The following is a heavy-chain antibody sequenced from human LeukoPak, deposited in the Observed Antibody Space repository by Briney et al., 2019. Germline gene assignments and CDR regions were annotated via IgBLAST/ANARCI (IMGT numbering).Heavy chain of an antibody. J-gene: IGHJ4*02. D-gene: IGHD3-10*01. V-gene: IGHV1-3*01. CDR2: INAGNGNT. CDR3: ARGVVRGVMREKNYFDY. Sequence: ASVKVSCKASGYTFTSYAMHWVRQAPGQRLEWMGWINAGNGNTKYSQKFQGRVTITRNTSISTAYMELSSLRSEDTAVYYCARGVVRGVMREKNYFDYWGQGTLVTVSS. CDR1: GYTFTSYA.